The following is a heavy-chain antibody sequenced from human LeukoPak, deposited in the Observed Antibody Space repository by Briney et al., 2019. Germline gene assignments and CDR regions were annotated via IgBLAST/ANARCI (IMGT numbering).Heavy chain of an antibody. CDR1: GGTFSSYA. CDR2: IIPIFGTA. J-gene: IGHJ5*02. V-gene: IGHV1-69*01. Sequence: SVKVSCKASGGTFSSYAISWVRQAPGQGLEWMGGIIPIFGTASYAQKFQGRVTITADESTSTAYMELSSLRSEDTAVYYCARGQSSSSLIDPWGQGTLVTVSS. D-gene: IGHD6-6*01. CDR3: ARGQSSSSLIDP.